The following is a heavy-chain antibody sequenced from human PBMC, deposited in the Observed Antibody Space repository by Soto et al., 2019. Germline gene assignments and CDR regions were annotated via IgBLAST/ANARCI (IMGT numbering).Heavy chain of an antibody. Sequence: QVHLVESGGGVVHPGRSLRLSCAASAFTFNNCAMHWVRQAPGKGLEWVAIISDDGNHKNYVDYVKCRFTISRDNSKNTLYLQMYSMRPEDTAVYLCATGCNTPYCVFLVNWGQGTLVTVSS. J-gene: IGHJ4*02. CDR2: ISDDGNHK. V-gene: IGHV3-30*03. CDR1: AFTFNNCA. D-gene: IGHD2-21*02. CDR3: ATGCNTPYCVFLVN.